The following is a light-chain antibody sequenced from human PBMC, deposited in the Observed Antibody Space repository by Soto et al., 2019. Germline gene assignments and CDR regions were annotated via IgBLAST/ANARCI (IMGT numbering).Light chain of an antibody. CDR3: QQYGSSPQT. CDR1: QSVSSSY. V-gene: IGKV3-20*01. CDR2: GAS. Sequence: EIVLTQSPGTLSLSPGERATLSCRASQSVSSSYLAWYQQKPGQAPRLLIYGASSRATGIPDRFSGSGSGTDFTLTISRLEPDDFAVYYCQQYGSSPQTFGQGTQLPIK. J-gene: IGKJ2*01.